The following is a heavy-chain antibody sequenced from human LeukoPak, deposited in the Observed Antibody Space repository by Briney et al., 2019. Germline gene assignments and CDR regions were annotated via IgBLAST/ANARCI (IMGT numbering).Heavy chain of an antibody. Sequence: AGYLRLYCVASTFTIWYYCMVRDGHAPGKGLVWVANLMQDRSAKYDLDSEKGLFTSSRDNAENSLFVQMNSLRVEDTAVYYCARIYCSSTNCDRWNAFDIWGQGTMATGSS. CDR2: LMQDRSAK. V-gene: IGHV3-7*01. D-gene: IGHD2-2*01. CDR1: TFTIWYYC. J-gene: IGHJ3*02. CDR3: ARIYCSSTNCDRWNAFDI.